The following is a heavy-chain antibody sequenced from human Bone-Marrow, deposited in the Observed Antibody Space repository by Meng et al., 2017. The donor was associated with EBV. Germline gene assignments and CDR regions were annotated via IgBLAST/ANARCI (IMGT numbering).Heavy chain of an antibody. V-gene: IGHV3-30*18. CDR2: ISYDGSNK. CDR1: GFTFSSYG. J-gene: IGHJ4*02. D-gene: IGHD2-21*02. CDR3: AKSNDPYCGGDCPFDY. Sequence: QVQLVESXXXXXQXXRXXRLSCAASGFTFSSYGMHWVRQAPGKGLEWVAVISYDGSNKYYADSVKGRFTISRDNSKNTLYLQMNSLRAEDTAVYYCAKSNDPYCGGDCPFDYWGQGTLVTVSS.